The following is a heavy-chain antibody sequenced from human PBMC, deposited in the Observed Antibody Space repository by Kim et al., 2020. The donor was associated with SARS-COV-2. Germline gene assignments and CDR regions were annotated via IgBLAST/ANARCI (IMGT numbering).Heavy chain of an antibody. CDR3: ARGMDYYDTSGYYPGDY. V-gene: IGHV3-30*07. Sequence: SVRGRFTISRDNSKNTVDMQMNSLRAEDTAVYYCARGMDYYDTSGYYPGDYWGQGTLVTVSS. D-gene: IGHD3-22*01. J-gene: IGHJ4*02.